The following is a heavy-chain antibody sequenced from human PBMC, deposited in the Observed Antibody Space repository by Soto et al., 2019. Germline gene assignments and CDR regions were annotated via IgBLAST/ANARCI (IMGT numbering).Heavy chain of an antibody. J-gene: IGHJ4*02. V-gene: IGHV4-59*01. CDR2: IYSSGST. D-gene: IGHD5-18*01. CDR1: GGSISNYY. Sequence: PSETLSLTCTVSGGSISNYYWNWSRQSPGKGLEWIGYIYSSGSTHYNPSLQNRVTISIDTSKNQVSLKVNSVTAADTAVYYCARDHPHSYGVYYFDYWGQGTPVT. CDR3: ARDHPHSYGVYYFDY.